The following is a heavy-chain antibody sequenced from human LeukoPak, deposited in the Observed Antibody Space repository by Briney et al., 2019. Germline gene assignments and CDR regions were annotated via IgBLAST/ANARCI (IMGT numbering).Heavy chain of an antibody. D-gene: IGHD3-22*01. V-gene: IGHV3-21*01. CDR3: ARDRNYYDSSLGY. J-gene: IGHJ4*02. CDR1: GFTFSSYS. CDR2: ISSSSSYI. Sequence: GGSLRLSCAASGFTFSSYSMNWVRQAPGKGLEWVSSISSSSSYIYYADSVKGRFTISRDNAKNSLYLQMNSLRAEDTAVYYCARDRNYYDSSLGYWGQGTLVTVSS.